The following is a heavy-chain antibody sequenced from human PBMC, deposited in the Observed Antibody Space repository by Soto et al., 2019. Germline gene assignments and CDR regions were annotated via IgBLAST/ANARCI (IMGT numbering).Heavy chain of an antibody. CDR3: AKGALNYYDSSGYYHFDY. CDR2: ISGSGGST. CDR1: GFTFSSYA. J-gene: IGHJ4*02. D-gene: IGHD3-22*01. V-gene: IGHV3-23*01. Sequence: GGSLRLSCAASGFTFSSYAMSWVRQAPGKGLEWVSAISGSGGSTYYADSVKGRFTISRGNSKNTLYLQMNSLRAEDTAVYYCAKGALNYYDSSGYYHFDYWGQGTLVTVSS.